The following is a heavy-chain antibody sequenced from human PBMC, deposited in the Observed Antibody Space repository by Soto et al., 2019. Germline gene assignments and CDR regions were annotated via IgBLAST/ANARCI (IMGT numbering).Heavy chain of an antibody. Sequence: QVQLVQSGAEVKKPGASVKVSCKASGYTFTSYDINWVRQATGQGFEWMGWMNPNSGETGYAQKFQGRVTMTRNTSIRTAYMELSSLTSEDTAVYYCARVGGNWNDDYFDYWGQGTPVTVSS. CDR2: MNPNSGET. J-gene: IGHJ4*02. CDR3: ARVGGNWNDDYFDY. D-gene: IGHD1-1*01. V-gene: IGHV1-8*01. CDR1: GYTFTSYD.